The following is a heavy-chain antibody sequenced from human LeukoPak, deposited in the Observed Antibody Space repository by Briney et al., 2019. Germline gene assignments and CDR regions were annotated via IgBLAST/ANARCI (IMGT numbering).Heavy chain of an antibody. CDR3: ARHYYDSSGYYIFDY. V-gene: IGHV4-59*02. CDR2: IYYSGST. CDR1: GGSVSGYY. Sequence: PSEILSLTCTVSGGSVSGYYWSWVRQPPGKGLEWIGYIYYSGSTNYNPSLNSRVTISVDTSKNQFSLKLSSVTAADTAVYYCARHYYDSSGYYIFDYWGQGTLVTVSS. D-gene: IGHD3-22*01. J-gene: IGHJ4*02.